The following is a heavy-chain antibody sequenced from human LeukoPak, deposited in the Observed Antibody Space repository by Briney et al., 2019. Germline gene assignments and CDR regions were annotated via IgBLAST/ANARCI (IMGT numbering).Heavy chain of an antibody. CDR3: ARGYYYDSSGYQY. J-gene: IGHJ4*02. CDR1: GYTFTSYY. D-gene: IGHD3-22*01. V-gene: IGHV1-2*02. Sequence: GASVKVSCKASGYTFTSYYMHWVRQAPGQGLEWMGWINPNSGGTNYAQKFQGRVTMTRDTSISTAYMELSRLRSDDTAVYYCARGYYYDSSGYQYWGQGTLVTVSS. CDR2: INPNSGGT.